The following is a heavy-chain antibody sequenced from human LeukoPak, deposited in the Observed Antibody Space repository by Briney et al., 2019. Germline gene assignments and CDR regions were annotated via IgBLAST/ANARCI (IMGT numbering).Heavy chain of an antibody. Sequence: GRSLRLSCAASGFTFSSYGMHWVRQAPGKGLEWVAVISYGGSDKYYADSVKGRFTISRDNSKSTLFLQTNSLRAEDTAVYYSGSGTYLYYVDHWGQGTLVTVSS. D-gene: IGHD1-26*01. CDR3: GSGTYLYYVDH. CDR2: ISYGGSDK. V-gene: IGHV3-30*03. J-gene: IGHJ4*02. CDR1: GFTFSSYG.